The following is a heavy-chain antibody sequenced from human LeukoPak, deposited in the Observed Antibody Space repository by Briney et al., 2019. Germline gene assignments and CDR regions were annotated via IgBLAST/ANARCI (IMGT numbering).Heavy chain of an antibody. D-gene: IGHD6-6*01. J-gene: IGHJ4*02. CDR2: IYTSGTT. CDR3: ARGGEWSSSPLDH. Sequence: SSETLSLTCTVSGGSIRSFYWRWVRQPAGKGLEWIGRIYTSGTTSYNPSVKSRVTMSVDTSKNQFSLNLTSLTAADTAVYYCARGGEWSSSPLDHWGQGALVTVSS. CDR1: GGSIRSFY. V-gene: IGHV4-4*07.